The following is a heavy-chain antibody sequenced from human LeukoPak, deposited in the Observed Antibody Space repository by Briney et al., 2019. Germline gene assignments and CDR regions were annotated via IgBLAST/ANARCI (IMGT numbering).Heavy chain of an antibody. D-gene: IGHD2-15*01. CDR2: INPNSGGT. CDR3: ARANTYYSGGSCYRITDY. V-gene: IGHV1-2*06. J-gene: IGHJ4*02. Sequence: ASVKVSCKASGYTFTGYYMHWVRQAPGQGLEWMGRINPNSGGTNYAQKLQGRVTMTTDTSTSTAYMELRSLRSDDTAVYYCARANTYYSGGSCYRITDYWGQGTLVTVSS. CDR1: GYTFTGYY.